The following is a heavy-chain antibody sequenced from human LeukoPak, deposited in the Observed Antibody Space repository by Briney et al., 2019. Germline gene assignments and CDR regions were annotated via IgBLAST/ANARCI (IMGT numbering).Heavy chain of an antibody. CDR2: IGFDGSNE. Sequence: PGRCLRLSCAASGFSFGDFGMHWVRQAPGMGLEWVAVIGFDGSNEYYTASVKGRFTISRDNSKNSLYLQMNSLRGEDTYVYFCARVTRYYDFWSGYSSLDYDAFDIWGQGTMVSVSS. D-gene: IGHD3-3*01. V-gene: IGHV3-33*01. CDR1: GFSFGDFG. J-gene: IGHJ3*02. CDR3: ARVTRYYDFWSGYSSLDYDAFDI.